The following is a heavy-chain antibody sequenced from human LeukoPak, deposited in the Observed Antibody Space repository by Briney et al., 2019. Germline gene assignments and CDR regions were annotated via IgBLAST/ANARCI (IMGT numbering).Heavy chain of an antibody. Sequence: GGSLRLSCAASGFTFSSYEMNWVRQAPGKGLEWVSYISSSGSTIYYADSVKGRFTISRDNAKNSLYLQMNSLRAEDTAVYYCARVKLDSSGYWYYYYYMDVWGKGPRSPSP. CDR1: GFTFSSYE. CDR2: ISSSGSTI. V-gene: IGHV3-48*03. CDR3: ARVKLDSSGYWYYYYYMDV. D-gene: IGHD3-22*01. J-gene: IGHJ6*03.